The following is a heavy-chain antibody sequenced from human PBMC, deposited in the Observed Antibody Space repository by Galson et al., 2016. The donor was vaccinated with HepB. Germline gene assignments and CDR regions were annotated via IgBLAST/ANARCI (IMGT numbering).Heavy chain of an antibody. J-gene: IGHJ4*02. D-gene: IGHD3-22*01. CDR2: ITASGGST. V-gene: IGHV3-23*01. Sequence: SLRLSCAASGFTFRSYVMSWVRQAPGKGLEWVAGITASGGSTYYADSVKGRFTISRDNSKNTLYLQMDTLSAEDSAVYYCAKDQSTHFDSAGYVDCWGQGTLLTVS. CDR3: AKDQSTHFDSAGYVDC. CDR1: GFTFRSYV.